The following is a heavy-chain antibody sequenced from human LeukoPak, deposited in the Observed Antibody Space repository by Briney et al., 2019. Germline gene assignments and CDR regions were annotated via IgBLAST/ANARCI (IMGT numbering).Heavy chain of an antibody. D-gene: IGHD1-26*01. Sequence: SETLSLTCTVSGGSISNSYWSWVRQPPGKGLEWIAYIYYTGNTKYNPSLKSRVTISVDTSKNQFSLKLSSVTAADTAVYYCARDSGSSPTFDYWGQGTLVTVSS. CDR1: GGSISNSY. CDR2: IYYTGNT. CDR3: ARDSGSSPTFDY. J-gene: IGHJ4*02. V-gene: IGHV4-59*01.